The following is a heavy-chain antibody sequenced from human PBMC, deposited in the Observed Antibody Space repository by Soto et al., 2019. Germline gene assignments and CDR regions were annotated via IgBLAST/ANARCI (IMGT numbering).Heavy chain of an antibody. J-gene: IGHJ4*02. V-gene: IGHV3-13*01. Sequence: GGSLRLSCAASGFTFSSYDMHWVRQATGKGLEWVSAIGTAGDTYYPGSVKGRFTISRENAKNSLYLQMNSLRAEDTAVYYCARAPSYYDILTGYFYFDYWGQGTLVTVSS. CDR2: IGTAGDT. D-gene: IGHD3-9*01. CDR3: ARAPSYYDILTGYFYFDY. CDR1: GFTFSSYD.